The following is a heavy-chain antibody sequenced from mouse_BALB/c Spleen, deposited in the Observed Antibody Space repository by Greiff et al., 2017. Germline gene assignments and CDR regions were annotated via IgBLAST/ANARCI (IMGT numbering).Heavy chain of an antibody. J-gene: IGHJ2*01. CDR3: TRHYYRYLDY. D-gene: IGHD2-14*01. V-gene: IGHV6-6*02. Sequence: EVQRVESGGGLVQPGGSMKLSCVASGFTFSNYWMNWVRQSPEKGLEWVAEIRLKSNNYATHYAESVKGRFTISRDDSKSSVYLQMNNLRAEDTGIYYCTRHYYRYLDYWGQGTTLTVSS. CDR1: GFTFSNYW. CDR2: IRLKSNNYAT.